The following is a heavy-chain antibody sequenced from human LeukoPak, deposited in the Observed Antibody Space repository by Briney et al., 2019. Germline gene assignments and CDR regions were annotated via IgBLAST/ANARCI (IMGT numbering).Heavy chain of an antibody. Sequence: SETLSLTCAVYGGSFSGYYWSWIRQPPGKGLEWIGEINHSGSTNYNPSLKSRVTISVHTSKNQFSLKLSSVTAADTAVYYCARGGPLYMMVRKVGPALDYWGQGTLVTVSS. CDR1: GGSFSGYY. V-gene: IGHV4-34*01. CDR3: ARGGPLYMMVRKVGPALDY. D-gene: IGHD3-10*01. CDR2: INHSGST. J-gene: IGHJ4*02.